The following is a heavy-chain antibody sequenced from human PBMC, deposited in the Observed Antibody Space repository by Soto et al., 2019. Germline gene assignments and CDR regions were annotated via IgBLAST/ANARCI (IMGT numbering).Heavy chain of an antibody. D-gene: IGHD2-21*01. CDR3: TRGGDAYKNGH. V-gene: IGHV4-61*01. CDR2: IHYSGST. J-gene: IGHJ4*02. CDR1: GGSVSIGTYY. Sequence: QVQLQESGPGLVKPSETLSLTCTVPGGSVSIGTYYWSWIRQPPGKGLEWIGFIHYSGSTNYNPSLKRXXTXSXXTYKNQFSLKLTSVNAADTAVYYCTRGGDAYKNGHWGQGTLVTVSS.